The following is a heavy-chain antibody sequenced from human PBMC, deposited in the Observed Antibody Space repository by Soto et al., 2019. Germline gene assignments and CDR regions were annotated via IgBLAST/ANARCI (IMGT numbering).Heavy chain of an antibody. V-gene: IGHV1-18*01. CDR3: ARGPTDYYDNSGNYFLDY. CDR2: ISTYNGNT. D-gene: IGHD3-22*01. CDR1: GYTFTTYG. J-gene: IGHJ4*02. Sequence: QVQLVQSGAEVKKPGASVKVSCKASGYTFTTYGMSWVRQAPGQGLDWVGWISTYNGNTKYPEMLQGRVTMTTVTTTSPAYMELRSLRSDDTAVYYCARGPTDYYDNSGNYFLDYWGQGTLVTVSS.